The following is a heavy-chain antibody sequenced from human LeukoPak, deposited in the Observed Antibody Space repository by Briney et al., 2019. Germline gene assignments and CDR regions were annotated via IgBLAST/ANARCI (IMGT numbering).Heavy chain of an antibody. D-gene: IGHD3-9*01. CDR1: GFTFSSYA. V-gene: IGHV3-23*01. CDR2: ISGSGGST. Sequence: GGSLRLSCGASGFTFSSYAMSWVRQAPGKGLEWVSAISGSGGSTYYADSVKGRFTISRDNSKNTLYLQMNSLRAEDTAVYYCAKDYTTYYDILTGPKFDYWGQGTLVTVSS. CDR3: AKDYTTYYDILTGPKFDY. J-gene: IGHJ4*02.